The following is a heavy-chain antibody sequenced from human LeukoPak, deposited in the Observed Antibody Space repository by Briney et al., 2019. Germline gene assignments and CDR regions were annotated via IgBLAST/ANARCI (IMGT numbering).Heavy chain of an antibody. V-gene: IGHV1-69*13. Sequence: ASVKVSCKASGGTFSSYAISWVRQAPGQGLEWMGGIIPIFGTANYAQKFQGRVTITADESTSTAYMELSSLRSEDTAVYYCAKVDGSGSYPSYYFDYWGQGTLVTVSS. CDR1: GGTFSSYA. D-gene: IGHD3-10*01. CDR2: IIPIFGTA. J-gene: IGHJ4*02. CDR3: AKVDGSGSYPSYYFDY.